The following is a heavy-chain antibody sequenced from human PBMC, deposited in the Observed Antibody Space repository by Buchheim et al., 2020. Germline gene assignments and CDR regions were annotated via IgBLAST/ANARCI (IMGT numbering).Heavy chain of an antibody. CDR3: ARDLEYYDILTGYYPYYYYGMDV. CDR2: IWYDGSNK. D-gene: IGHD3-9*01. CDR1: GFTFSSYG. V-gene: IGHV3-33*01. Sequence: QVQLVESGGGVVQPGRSLRLSCAASGFTFSSYGMHWVRQAPGKGLEWVAVIWYDGSNKYYADSVKGRFTISRDNSKNTLYLQMNSLRAEDTAVYYCARDLEYYDILTGYYPYYYYGMDVWGQGTT. J-gene: IGHJ6*02.